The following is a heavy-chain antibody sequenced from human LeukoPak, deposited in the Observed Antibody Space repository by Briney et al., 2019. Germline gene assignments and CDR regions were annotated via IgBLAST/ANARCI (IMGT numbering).Heavy chain of an antibody. D-gene: IGHD5-18*01. CDR2: ISSSTGTI. Sequence: GGSLRLSCAASGFTFSSYSMNWVRQAPGKGLEWVSYISSSTGTIYYADSVRGRFTISRDNAKNSLYLHMNSLRAEDTAVYYCATEGFTYGFRWFDPWGQGTLVTASS. CDR3: ATEGFTYGFRWFDP. CDR1: GFTFSSYS. J-gene: IGHJ5*02. V-gene: IGHV3-48*01.